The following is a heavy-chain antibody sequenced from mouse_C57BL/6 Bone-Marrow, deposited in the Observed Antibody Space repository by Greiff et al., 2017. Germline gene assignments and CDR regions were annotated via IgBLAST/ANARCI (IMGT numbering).Heavy chain of an antibody. CDR2: IYPGSGST. CDR1: GYTFTIYW. V-gene: IGHV1-55*01. CDR3: ARRGFDY. Sequence: LQESGAELVKPGASVKMSCKASGYTFTIYWITWVKQRPGQGLAWIGDIYPGSGSTNYNEKFKSKATLTVDTSSSTAYMQLSSLTSEDSAVYYCARRGFDYWGEGTTLTVSS. J-gene: IGHJ2*01.